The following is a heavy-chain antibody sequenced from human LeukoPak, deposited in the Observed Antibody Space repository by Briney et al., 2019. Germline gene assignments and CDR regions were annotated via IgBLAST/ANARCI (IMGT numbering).Heavy chain of an antibody. D-gene: IGHD3-10*01. CDR2: IYDSGST. CDR3: ARVPKTYGFRFDY. Sequence: SQTLSLTCTVSGGSISSGGYYWSWIRQHPGKGLEWIGYIYDSGSTYYNPSLKSRVTISVDTSKNQFSLKLSSVTAADTAVYYCARVPKTYGFRFDYWGQGTLVTVSS. V-gene: IGHV4-31*03. J-gene: IGHJ4*02. CDR1: GGSISSGGYY.